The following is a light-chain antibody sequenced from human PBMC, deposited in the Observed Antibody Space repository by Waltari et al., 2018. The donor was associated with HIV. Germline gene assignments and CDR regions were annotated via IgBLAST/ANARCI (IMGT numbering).Light chain of an antibody. Sequence: DIQMTQSPSTLSASVGDRATITCRARQSISKWLAWYQQKPGKAPKLLMYETSTLAGGVPSRFSGSGSGTEFILTVSSLQPDDFATYYCQQYTTYSGTFGQGTKVEIK. V-gene: IGKV1-5*03. J-gene: IGKJ1*01. CDR2: ETS. CDR3: QQYTTYSGT. CDR1: QSISKW.